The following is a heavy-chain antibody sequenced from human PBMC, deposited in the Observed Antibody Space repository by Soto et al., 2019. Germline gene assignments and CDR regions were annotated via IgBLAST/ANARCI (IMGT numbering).Heavy chain of an antibody. CDR3: ARDRETGSSLRGLDY. V-gene: IGHV4-4*02. CDR1: GGSISSSNW. D-gene: IGHD6-6*01. CDR2: IYHSGST. J-gene: IGHJ4*02. Sequence: KPSETLSLTCAVSGGSISSSNWWSWVRQPPGKGLEWIGEIYHSGSTNYNPSLKSRVTISVDKSKNQFSLKLSSVTAADTAVYYCARDRETGSSLRGLDYWGQGTLVTVSS.